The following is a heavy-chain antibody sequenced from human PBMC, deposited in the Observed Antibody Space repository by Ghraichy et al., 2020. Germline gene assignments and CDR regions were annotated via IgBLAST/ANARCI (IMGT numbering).Heavy chain of an antibody. Sequence: GESLNISCAASGFTFSSYGMHWVRQAPGKGLEWVAVISYDGSNKYYADSVKGLFTISRDNSKNTLYLQMNSLRAEDTAVYYCAKGGLLVDYYGSGSYYSDYYYYGMDVWGQGTTVTVSS. V-gene: IGHV3-30*18. CDR2: ISYDGSNK. J-gene: IGHJ6*02. D-gene: IGHD3-10*01. CDR3: AKGGLLVDYYGSGSYYSDYYYYGMDV. CDR1: GFTFSSYG.